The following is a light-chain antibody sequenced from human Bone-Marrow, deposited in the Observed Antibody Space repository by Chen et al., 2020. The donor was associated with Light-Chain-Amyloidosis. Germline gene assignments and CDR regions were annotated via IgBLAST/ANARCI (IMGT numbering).Light chain of an antibody. Sequence: QSALTQPASVSGSPGQSITISCTGTSSDVGGDNHVSWYQQHPDKAPKLMIYEVTNRPSWVPDRFSGSTSDNTASLTISGLQTEDEADYCCSSYPITNTLVFGSGTRVTVL. V-gene: IGLV2-14*01. CDR3: SSYPITNTLV. J-gene: IGLJ1*01. CDR2: EVT. CDR1: SSDVGGDNH.